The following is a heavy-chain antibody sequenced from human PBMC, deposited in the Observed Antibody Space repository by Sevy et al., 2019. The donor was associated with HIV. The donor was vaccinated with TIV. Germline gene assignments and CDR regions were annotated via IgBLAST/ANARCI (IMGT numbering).Heavy chain of an antibody. V-gene: IGHV3-30*02. CDR3: AKDLAAAGHYYYYGMDV. Sequence: GGSLRLSCAASGFTFSSYGMHWVRQAPGKGLEWVAFIRYDGSNKYYADSVKGRFTIARDNSKNTLYLQMNSLRAEDTAVYYCAKDLAAAGHYYYYGMDVWGQGTTVTVSS. J-gene: IGHJ6*02. CDR1: GFTFSSYG. D-gene: IGHD6-13*01. CDR2: IRYDGSNK.